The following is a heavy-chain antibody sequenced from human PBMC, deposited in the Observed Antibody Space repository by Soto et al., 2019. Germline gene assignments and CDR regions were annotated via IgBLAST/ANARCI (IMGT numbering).Heavy chain of an antibody. CDR3: ARDRVQGVVTANDNGMDV. J-gene: IGHJ6*02. D-gene: IGHD3-22*01. V-gene: IGHV1-18*01. CDR2: ISAYTGNT. CDR1: GYKFTGYG. Sequence: QAQIVQSGAEVKKPGASITVSCKASGYKFTGYGISWVRQAPGQGLEWMGWISAYTGNTNYAQKFQGRVSMTIDKSTNTAYMVLRSLRSDDTAVYYCARDRVQGVVTANDNGMDVWGLGTTVTVSS.